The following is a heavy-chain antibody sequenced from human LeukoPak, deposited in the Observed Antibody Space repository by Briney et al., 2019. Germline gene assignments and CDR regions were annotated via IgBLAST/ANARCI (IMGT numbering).Heavy chain of an antibody. CDR3: TRAPYQGY. Sequence: PGGSLRLSCTAAGFTFGDYTMNWVRQAPGKGLEWVGFIRSNTYGGATEYAASVKGRFTISRDDSKSIAYLQMNSLKIEDTAVDYCTRAPYQGYCGQGTLVTVSS. CDR1: GFTFGDYT. J-gene: IGHJ4*02. CDR2: IRSNTYGGAT. D-gene: IGHD2-2*01. V-gene: IGHV3-49*04.